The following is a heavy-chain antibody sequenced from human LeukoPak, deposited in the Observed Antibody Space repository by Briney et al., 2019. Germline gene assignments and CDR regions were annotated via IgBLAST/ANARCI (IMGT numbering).Heavy chain of an antibody. D-gene: IGHD3-10*01. V-gene: IGHV3-20*04. CDR1: GFTFDDYG. J-gene: IGHJ4*02. Sequence: PGGSLRLSCAASGFTFDDYGMSWVRQAPGKGLEWVSGINWNGGSTGYADSVKGRFTISRDNAKNSLYLQMNSLRAEDTALYYCARGGEYYYGSGSYYVDYWGQGTLVTVSS. CDR3: ARGGEYYYGSGSYYVDY. CDR2: INWNGGST.